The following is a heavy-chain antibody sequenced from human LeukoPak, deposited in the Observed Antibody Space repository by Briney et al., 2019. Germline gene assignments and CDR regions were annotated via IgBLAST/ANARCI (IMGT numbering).Heavy chain of an antibody. CDR3: ASGGDTFTMITT. D-gene: IGHD3-22*01. CDR1: GYSISSGYY. J-gene: IGHJ5*02. CDR2: IYYSGST. V-gene: IGHV4-38-2*01. Sequence: SETLSLTCAVSGYSISSGYYWGWIRQPPEKGLEWIGYIYYSGSTYYNPSLKSRVNISVDTSKNQFSLKLSSVTAADTAVYYCASGGDTFTMITTWGQGTLVTVSS.